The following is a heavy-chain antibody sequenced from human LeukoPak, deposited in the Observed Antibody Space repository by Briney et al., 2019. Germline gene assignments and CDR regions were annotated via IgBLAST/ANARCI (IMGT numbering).Heavy chain of an antibody. J-gene: IGHJ5*02. D-gene: IGHD2-2*01. V-gene: IGHV4-39*07. CDR3: ARGTRTFDP. CDR1: GGSISTSSYY. Sequence: PSETLSLTCTVSGGSISTSSYYWSWIRQPPGKGLEWIGEINHSGSTNYNPSLKSRVTISVDTSKNQFSLKLSSVTAADTAVYYCARGTRTFDPWGQGTLVTVSS. CDR2: INHSGST.